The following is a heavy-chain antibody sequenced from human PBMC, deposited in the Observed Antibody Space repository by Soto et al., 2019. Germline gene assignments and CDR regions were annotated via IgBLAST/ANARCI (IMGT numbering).Heavy chain of an antibody. Sequence: GGSLRLSCAASGFTVSSNYMSWVRQAPGKGLEWVSVIYSGGSTYYANSVKGRFTISRDNSKNTLYLQMNSLRAEDTAVYYCARDSRPHDYGDYRFEGVVGYYYYYGMDVWGQGTTVTVSS. CDR3: ARDSRPHDYGDYRFEGVVGYYYYYGMDV. CDR1: GFTVSSNY. J-gene: IGHJ6*02. CDR2: IYSGGST. D-gene: IGHD4-17*01. V-gene: IGHV3-53*01.